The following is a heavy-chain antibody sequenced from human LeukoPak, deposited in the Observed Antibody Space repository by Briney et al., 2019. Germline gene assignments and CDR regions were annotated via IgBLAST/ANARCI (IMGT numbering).Heavy chain of an antibody. Sequence: GGSLRLSCAASGFTFSDYYMNWIRQAPGKGLEWVSYISTSGTTIYYADSVKGRFTISRDNAKNSLYLQMNSLRAEDTAVYYCAREDVWFGEWNWFDPWGQGTLVTVSS. CDR1: GFTFSDYY. CDR2: ISTSGTTI. V-gene: IGHV3-11*04. D-gene: IGHD3-10*01. CDR3: AREDVWFGEWNWFDP. J-gene: IGHJ5*02.